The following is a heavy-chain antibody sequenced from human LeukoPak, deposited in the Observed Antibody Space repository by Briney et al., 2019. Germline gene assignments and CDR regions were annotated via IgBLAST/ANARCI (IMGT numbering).Heavy chain of an antibody. V-gene: IGHV3-23*01. D-gene: IGHD3-22*01. CDR3: AIAYDSSGFSDY. J-gene: IGHJ4*02. CDR1: GFTFSNYG. CDR2: IGDSGGST. Sequence: GGSLRLSCAASGFTFSNYGMNWVRQAPGRGLEWVSGIGDSGGSTYYADSVKGRFTISRDNSKNTLYLQMNSLRAEDTALYYCAIAYDSSGFSDYWGQGTLVTVSS.